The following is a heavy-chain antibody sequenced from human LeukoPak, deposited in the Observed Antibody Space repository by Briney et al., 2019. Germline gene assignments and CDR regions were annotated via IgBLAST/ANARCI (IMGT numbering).Heavy chain of an antibody. V-gene: IGHV6-1*01. D-gene: IGHD6-19*01. CDR2: TYYRSKWYN. J-gene: IGHJ4*02. Sequence: SQTLSLTCAISGDSVSSNSGAWSCIRQSPSRGLEWLGRTYYRSKWYNDYAVSVKSRITINADTSKNQFSLQLNSVTSEDTAVYYCAKYSGWSGGRHYWGQGTLVTVSS. CDR3: AKYSGWSGGRHY. CDR1: GDSVSSNSGA.